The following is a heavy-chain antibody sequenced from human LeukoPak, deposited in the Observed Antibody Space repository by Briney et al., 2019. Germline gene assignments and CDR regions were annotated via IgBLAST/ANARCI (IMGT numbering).Heavy chain of an antibody. CDR3: AILWFGEMDV. D-gene: IGHD3-10*01. J-gene: IGHJ6*04. CDR1: EYICTSYT. CDR2: INAGTGNT. Sequence: GASVKVSCKAPEYICTSYTMHWVRQAPGQRLEWMGWINAGTGNTKYSQKFQGGVTITRDTSASTAYMELSSLRSEDTAVYYCAILWFGEMDVWGKGTTVTVSS. V-gene: IGHV1-3*01.